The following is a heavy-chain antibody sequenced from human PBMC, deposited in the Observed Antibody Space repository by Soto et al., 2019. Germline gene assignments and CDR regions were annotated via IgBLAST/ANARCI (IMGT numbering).Heavy chain of an antibody. D-gene: IGHD3-16*01. Sequence: QLQLQESGPGLVKPSETLSLICTVSGGSISGYFWSWVRQPAGKGLEWIGRIYSAGSTNYNPSLKSRVTMSVDTSQNQFSLKLTSVTAADTAMYYCVRGHVFDIWGRGTMVTVSS. CDR1: GGSISGYF. V-gene: IGHV4-4*07. CDR2: IYSAGST. J-gene: IGHJ3*02. CDR3: VRGHVFDI.